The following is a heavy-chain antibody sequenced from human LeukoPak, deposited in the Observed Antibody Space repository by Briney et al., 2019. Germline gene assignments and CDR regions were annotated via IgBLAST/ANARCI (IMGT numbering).Heavy chain of an antibody. CDR3: ARRGPGAYGSGSYDAFDI. CDR2: IHGSASYN. J-gene: IGHJ3*02. V-gene: IGHV3-21*01. CDR1: GFIFSNYY. D-gene: IGHD3-10*01. Sequence: PGGSLRLSCAASGFIFSNYYLNWVRQAPGKGLEWVSCIHGSASYNYYADSVMGRFTISRDNAKNSLYLQMNSLRAEDTAVYYCARRGPGAYGSGSYDAFDIWGQGTMVTVSS.